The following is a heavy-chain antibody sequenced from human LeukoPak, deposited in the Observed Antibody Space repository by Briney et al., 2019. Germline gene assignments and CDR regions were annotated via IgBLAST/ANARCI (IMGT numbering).Heavy chain of an antibody. J-gene: IGHJ4*02. CDR1: GFTFSSYA. V-gene: IGHV3-23*01. D-gene: IGHD3-3*01. Sequence: SGGSLRLSCVASGFTFSSYAMSWVRQAPGKGLEWVSAISGSGGSTYYADSVKGRFTISRDNSKNTLYLQMNSLRAEDTAVYYCAKALDWSGYYNFDYWGQGTLVTVSS. CDR2: ISGSGGST. CDR3: AKALDWSGYYNFDY.